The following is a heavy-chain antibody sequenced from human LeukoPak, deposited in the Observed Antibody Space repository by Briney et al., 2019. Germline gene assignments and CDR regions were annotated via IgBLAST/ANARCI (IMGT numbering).Heavy chain of an antibody. D-gene: IGHD1-26*01. Sequence: RPGGPLRLSCAASGFTFSSYEMNWVRQAPGKGLEWVSYISRSGSVIYYADSVKGRFTISRDNAKNSLYLQMNSLRAEDTAVYYCARSSYFDYWGQGTLVAVSS. J-gene: IGHJ4*02. CDR2: ISRSGSVI. V-gene: IGHV3-48*03. CDR3: ARSSYFDY. CDR1: GFTFSSYE.